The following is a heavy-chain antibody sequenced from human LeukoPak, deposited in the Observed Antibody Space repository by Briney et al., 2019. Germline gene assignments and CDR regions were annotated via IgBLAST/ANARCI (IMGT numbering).Heavy chain of an antibody. V-gene: IGHV4-39*01. CDR3: ARPRIAAAGVYFDY. D-gene: IGHD6-13*01. CDR1: GGSISSSSYY. J-gene: IGHJ4*02. CDR2: IYYSGST. Sequence: SETLSLTCTVSGGSISSSSYYWGWIRQPPGKGLEWIGSIYYSGSTYYNPSLKSRVTISVDTSKNQFSLKLSSVTAADTAVYYCARPRIAAAGVYFDYWGQGTLVTVSS.